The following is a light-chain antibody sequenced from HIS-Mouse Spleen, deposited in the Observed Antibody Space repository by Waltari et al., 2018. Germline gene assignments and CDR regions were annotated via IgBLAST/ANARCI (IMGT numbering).Light chain of an antibody. CDR2: AAS. CDR1: QGHSSY. J-gene: IGKJ1*01. CDR3: QQLNSYPTWT. V-gene: IGKV1-9*01. Sequence: DIQLTQSPSFLSVSAGDTATITCRASQGHSSYLAWYQQKPGKAPKLLIYAASTLQSGVPLRFSGSGSGTEFTLTISSLQPEDFATYYCQQLNSYPTWTFGQGTKVEIK.